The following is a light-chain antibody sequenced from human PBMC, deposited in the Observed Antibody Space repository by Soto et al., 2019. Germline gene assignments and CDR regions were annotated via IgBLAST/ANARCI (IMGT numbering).Light chain of an antibody. Sequence: QSVLTQPASVSGSPGQSITISCTGTSSNVGSSNFVSWYQQHPGKAPKLIFYEVSNRPPGLSDRLSGSKSGTTASLTISGLQPEDEADYYCSSYTSSSTFVFGTGTKVTVL. CDR2: EVS. V-gene: IGLV2-14*01. J-gene: IGLJ1*01. CDR1: SSNVGSSNF. CDR3: SSYTSSSTFV.